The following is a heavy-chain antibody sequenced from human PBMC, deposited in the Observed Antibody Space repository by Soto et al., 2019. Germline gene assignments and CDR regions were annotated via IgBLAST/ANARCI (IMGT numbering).Heavy chain of an antibody. V-gene: IGHV1-46*01. Sequence: GASVKVSCKASGYTFTSYDINWVRQAPRQGLEWMGVINPSGGYTSYAQKFQGRVSVTTDSSTSTVYMDLTSLKSDDTAVYYCARDALGGVNSGVSSWFDPWGQGTLVTVSS. D-gene: IGHD3-16*01. CDR2: INPSGGYT. CDR1: GYTFTSYD. J-gene: IGHJ5*02. CDR3: ARDALGGVNSGVSSWFDP.